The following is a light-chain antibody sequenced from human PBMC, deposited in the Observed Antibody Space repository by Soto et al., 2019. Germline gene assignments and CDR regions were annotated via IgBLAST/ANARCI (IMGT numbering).Light chain of an antibody. Sequence: QSVLTQPASVSGSHGQSITISCTGTSSDVGGYNFVSWYQQHPGKAPKLMIYEVSNRPSGVSYRFSGSKSGNTASLTISGLQAEDEADYYCSSYTSSVTLVFGGGTKVTVL. V-gene: IGLV2-14*01. CDR1: SSDVGGYNF. CDR2: EVS. J-gene: IGLJ2*01. CDR3: SSYTSSVTLV.